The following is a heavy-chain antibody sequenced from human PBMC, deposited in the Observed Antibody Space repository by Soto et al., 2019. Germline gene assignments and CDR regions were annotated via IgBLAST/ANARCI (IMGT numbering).Heavy chain of an antibody. Sequence: QVQLVQSGAEVKKPGASVKVSCKASGYTFTNYDINWVRQATGHGLEWMGWVNPNSGDVGYAQKFQGRVTMTRNTSRTTAPRDLSSVRSGDTAVYYGASVGVSVTIFGATRHYYYGMDVWGQGTTVTVSS. J-gene: IGHJ6*02. CDR1: GYTFTNYD. V-gene: IGHV1-8*01. CDR2: VNPNSGDV. D-gene: IGHD3-3*01. CDR3: ASVGVSVTIFGATRHYYYGMDV.